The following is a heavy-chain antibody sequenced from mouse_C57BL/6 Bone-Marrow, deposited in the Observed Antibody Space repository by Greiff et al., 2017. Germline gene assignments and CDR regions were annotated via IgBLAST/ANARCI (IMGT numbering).Heavy chain of an antibody. V-gene: IGHV10-1*01. CDR2: IRSKSNNYAT. J-gene: IGHJ4*01. CDR3: VRHPTYYYGSSYGYYAMDY. Sequence: EVKLVESGGGLVQPKGSLKLSCAASGFSFNTYAMNWVRQAPGKGLEWVARIRSKSNNYATYYADSVKDRFTISRDDSESMLYLQMNHLKTEDTAMYYCVRHPTYYYGSSYGYYAMDYWGQGTSVTVSS. CDR1: GFSFNTYA. D-gene: IGHD1-1*01.